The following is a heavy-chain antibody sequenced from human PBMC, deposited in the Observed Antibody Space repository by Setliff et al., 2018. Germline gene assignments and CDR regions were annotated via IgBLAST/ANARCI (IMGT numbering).Heavy chain of an antibody. V-gene: IGHV3-21*01. CDR3: ASSSGWIPWIQH. CDR1: GFTFSSYT. J-gene: IGHJ1*01. D-gene: IGHD3-10*01. CDR2: IDSSSTWI. Sequence: GGSLRLSCAASGFTFSSYTMNWVRQAPGQGLEWVSSIDSSSTWIYYADSVKGRFTISRDNAKNSLYLQMNSLRAEDTATYYCASSSGWIPWIQHWGPGTLVTVSS.